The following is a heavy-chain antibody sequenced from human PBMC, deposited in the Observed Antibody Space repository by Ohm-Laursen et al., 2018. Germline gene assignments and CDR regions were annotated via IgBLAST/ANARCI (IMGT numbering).Heavy chain of an antibody. Sequence: TLSLTRTVSGGSISSGDYYWSWIRQHPGKGLEWIGYIYYSGSTYYNPSLKSRVTMSVDTSKNQFSLKLTSVTAADTAVYYCARDSNMIRGVVDYWGQGTLVTVSS. D-gene: IGHD3-10*01. V-gene: IGHV4-31*03. J-gene: IGHJ4*02. CDR3: ARDSNMIRGVVDY. CDR1: GGSISSGDYY. CDR2: IYYSGST.